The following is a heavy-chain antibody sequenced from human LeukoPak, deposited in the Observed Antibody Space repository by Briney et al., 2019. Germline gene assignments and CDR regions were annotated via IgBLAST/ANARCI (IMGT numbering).Heavy chain of an antibody. D-gene: IGHD3-9*01. CDR3: ARKYYDILTGYTAMDV. J-gene: IGHJ4*02. CDR1: GGSINSSY. V-gene: IGHV4-59*01. CDR2: IYYSGST. Sequence: PSETLSLTCTVSGGSINSSYWNWIRQPPGKGLEWIGYIYYSGSTTYNPSLKSRVTISVDTSKNQFSLKMRSVTAADTAVYYCARKYYDILTGYTAMDVWGQGTLVTVSS.